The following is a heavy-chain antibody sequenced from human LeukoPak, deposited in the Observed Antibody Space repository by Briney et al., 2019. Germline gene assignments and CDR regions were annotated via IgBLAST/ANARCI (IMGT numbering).Heavy chain of an antibody. CDR1: GGSISNYY. CDR3: ARGAYPDRYYYDSSRGTGFDY. V-gene: IGHV4-59*01. Sequence: SETLSLTCTVSGGSISNYYWSWIRQPPGKGLEWIGYIYYSGSTNYNPSLKSRVTISVDTSKNQFSLKLSSVTAADTAVYYCARGAYPDRYYYDSSRGTGFDYWGQGTLVTVSS. D-gene: IGHD3-22*01. CDR2: IYYSGST. J-gene: IGHJ4*02.